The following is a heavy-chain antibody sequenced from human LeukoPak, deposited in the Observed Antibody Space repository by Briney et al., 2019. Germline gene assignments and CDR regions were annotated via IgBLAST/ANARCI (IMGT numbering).Heavy chain of an antibody. V-gene: IGHV6-1*01. CDR2: TYYRSKWFY. Sequence: PSQTLSLTCAISGDSVSSNSAAWNWIRQSPSRGLEWLGRTYYRSKWFYDYAVSVKSRITIDPDTSRNQFSLQLNSVTPEDTAVYFCARDSGPGLDAFDIWGHGTMVTVSS. CDR3: ARDSGPGLDAFDI. CDR1: GDSVSSNSAA. J-gene: IGHJ3*02. D-gene: IGHD3-10*01.